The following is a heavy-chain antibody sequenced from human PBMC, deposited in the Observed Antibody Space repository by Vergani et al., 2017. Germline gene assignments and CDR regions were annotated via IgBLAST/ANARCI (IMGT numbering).Heavy chain of an antibody. Sequence: QVQLVETGGGVVQPGGSLRLYCATSGFSFNTYGAHWVRQAPGKGLEWVAFIGYDGRIKCNVDSVKGRFTISRDTSKKTLSLQMRSLRADDTAVYYCAKDRYYIGSGSYPYFYYYGLDVWGQGTAGTVSS. V-gene: IGHV3-30*02. D-gene: IGHD3-10*01. CDR2: IGYDGRIK. CDR3: AKDRYYIGSGSYPYFYYYGLDV. CDR1: GFSFNTYG. J-gene: IGHJ6*02.